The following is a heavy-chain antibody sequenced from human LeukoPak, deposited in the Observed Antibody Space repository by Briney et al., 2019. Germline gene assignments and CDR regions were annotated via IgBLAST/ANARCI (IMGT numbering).Heavy chain of an antibody. CDR2: IYTNGST. V-gene: IGHV4-38-2*02. D-gene: IGHD1-26*01. CDR3: ARRRVGATTYYFDY. Sequence: SETLSLTCTVSGYSISSGYYWGWIRQPPGKGLEWIGYIYTNGSTNYNPSLKSRVTISVDTSKNQFSLKLSSVTAADTAVYYCARRRVGATTYYFDYWGQGTLVTVSS. CDR1: GYSISSGYY. J-gene: IGHJ4*02.